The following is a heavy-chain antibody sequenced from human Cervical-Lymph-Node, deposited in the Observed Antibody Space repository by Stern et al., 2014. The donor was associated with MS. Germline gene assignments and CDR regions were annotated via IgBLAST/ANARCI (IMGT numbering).Heavy chain of an antibody. CDR2: VYPRDSDL. J-gene: IGHJ4*02. V-gene: IGHV5-51*01. CDR1: GSIFTNYW. D-gene: IGHD2-21*01. Sequence: EVQLVQSGAEVKKPGESLKISCQRSGSIFTNYWIDWVRQLPGKGLECMGIVYPRDSDLRYSTSFQGQGNIPADNTINPPYLQWSSLKASDTAVYYCATLEGVAFRGGHWGQGTLVTVSS. CDR3: ATLEGVAFRGGH.